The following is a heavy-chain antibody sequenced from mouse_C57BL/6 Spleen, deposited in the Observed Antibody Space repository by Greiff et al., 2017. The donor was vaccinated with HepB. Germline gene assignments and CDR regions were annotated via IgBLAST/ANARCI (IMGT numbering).Heavy chain of an antibody. V-gene: IGHV1-82*01. J-gene: IGHJ4*01. Sequence: QVQLKESGPELVKPGASVKISCKASGYAFSSSWMNWVKQRPGKGLEWIGRIYPGDGDTNYNGKFKGKATLTADKSSSTAYMQLSSLTSEDSAVYFCASDGPYYAMDYWGQGTSVTVSS. CDR2: IYPGDGDT. CDR1: GYAFSSSW. D-gene: IGHD2-3*01. CDR3: ASDGPYYAMDY.